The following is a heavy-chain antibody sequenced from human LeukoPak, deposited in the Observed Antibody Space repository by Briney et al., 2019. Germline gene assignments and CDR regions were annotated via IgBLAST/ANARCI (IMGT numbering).Heavy chain of an antibody. CDR2: IYYSGST. CDR3: ARQESNSWPNPTLDI. CDR1: GGSISNDNYY. V-gene: IGHV4-39*01. D-gene: IGHD6-13*01. Sequence: SETLSLTCTVSGGSISNDNYYWGWIRQPPGKGLEWIGTIYYSGSTYYNPSLKSRVTISVDTSKNQFSLRLSSVTAADTAVFYCARQESNSWPNPTLDIWGQGTVVTVSS. J-gene: IGHJ3*02.